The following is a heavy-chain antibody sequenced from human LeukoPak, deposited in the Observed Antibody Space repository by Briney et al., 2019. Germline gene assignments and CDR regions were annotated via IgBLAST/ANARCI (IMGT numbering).Heavy chain of an antibody. D-gene: IGHD2-2*01. Sequence: GESLKISCKGSGYSFTSYWISGVGQMPGKGLEGMGRIDPSDSYTSYSPSCQGHVTISAAKSISTAYLQWSSLKASDTAMYYCARLTVVVPAAHYYYYGMDVWGKGTTVTVSS. J-gene: IGHJ6*04. CDR1: GYSFTSYW. CDR3: ARLTVVVPAAHYYYYGMDV. V-gene: IGHV5-10-1*01. CDR2: IDPSDSYT.